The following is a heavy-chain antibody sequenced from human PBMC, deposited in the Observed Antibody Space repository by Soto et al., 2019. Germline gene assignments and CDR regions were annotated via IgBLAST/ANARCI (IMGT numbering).Heavy chain of an antibody. CDR3: TRVGGYYGDYPNFDY. Sequence: SETLSLTCTVSGSSISPFYWSWIRQPPGKGLEWIGYIYYTGSTKYNPSLKSRVTLSLGTSRNQLSLKLSSVTAADTAVYFCTRVGGYYGDYPNFDYWGPGTLVTVS. J-gene: IGHJ4*02. D-gene: IGHD4-17*01. CDR2: IYYTGST. V-gene: IGHV4-59*01. CDR1: GSSISPFY.